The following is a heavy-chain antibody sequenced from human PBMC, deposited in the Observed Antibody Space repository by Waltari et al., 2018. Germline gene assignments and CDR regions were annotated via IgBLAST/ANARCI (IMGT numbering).Heavy chain of an antibody. CDR1: GFIFSSHV. CDR2: ILSDGGST. CDR3: AKGPQRYLEWLLPYDF. D-gene: IGHD3-3*01. Sequence: GGGLVQPGGSLSLSCSASGFIFSSHVMHWVRQAPGKGLEHVSGILSDGGSTYYADSVNGRFSISRDNSKNTVYLQMSSLRAEDTAMYYCAKGPQRYLEWLLPYDFWGQGTLVTVSS. J-gene: IGHJ4*02. V-gene: IGHV3-64D*06.